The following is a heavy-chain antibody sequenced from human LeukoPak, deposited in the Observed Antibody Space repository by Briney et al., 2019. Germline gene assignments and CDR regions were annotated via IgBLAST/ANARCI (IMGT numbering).Heavy chain of an antibody. CDR3: ARGNGYNAY. CDR2: INHSGST. V-gene: IGHV4-34*01. D-gene: IGHD5-24*01. CDR1: AGSFSGYY. Sequence: SETLSLTCPVYAGSFSGYYWSWIRQPPGKGLEWIGEINHSGSTNYNPSLKSRVTISVDTSKNQFSLKLNSVTAADTAVYYCARGNGYNAYWGQGTLVTVSS. J-gene: IGHJ4*02.